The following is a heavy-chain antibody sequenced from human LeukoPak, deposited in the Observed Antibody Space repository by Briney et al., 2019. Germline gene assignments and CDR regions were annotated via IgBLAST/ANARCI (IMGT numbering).Heavy chain of an antibody. CDR1: GGSISSYY. J-gene: IGHJ1*01. CDR3: ARGREAYCGGDCYSGNQTVEYFQH. D-gene: IGHD2-21*02. V-gene: IGHV4-34*01. Sequence: SETLSLTCTVSGGSISSYYWSWIRQPPGKGLEWIGEINHSGSTNYNPSLKSRVTISVDTSKNQFSLKLSSVTAADTAVYYCARGREAYCGGDCYSGNQTVEYFQHWGQGTLVTVSS. CDR2: INHSGST.